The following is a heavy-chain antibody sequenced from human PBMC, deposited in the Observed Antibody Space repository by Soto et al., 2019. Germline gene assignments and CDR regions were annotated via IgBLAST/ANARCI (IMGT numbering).Heavy chain of an antibody. CDR3: TRRLIIGKYYFGMDV. J-gene: IGHJ6*02. V-gene: IGHV3-23*01. Sequence: EVQLLESGGGLVQPGGSLSLSCAASGFTFSDYGMSWVRQAPGKGLEWVSGISGGGGTTNYADSVKGRFTISRDNSKNTLYLQMNRLRAEETAVYYCTRRLIIGKYYFGMDVWGQGTTVTVSS. CDR1: GFTFSDYG. CDR2: ISGGGGTT. D-gene: IGHD3-10*01.